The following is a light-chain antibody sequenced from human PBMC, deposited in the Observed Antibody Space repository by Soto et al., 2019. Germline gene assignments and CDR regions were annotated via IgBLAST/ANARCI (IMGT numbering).Light chain of an antibody. J-gene: IGKJ4*01. CDR1: QNINSK. Sequence: MAESATSVSACGGDRVTLTCRASQNINSKLAWYQQKPGQAPRLLIYGASIRATGIPARFSGSWSGTEFTLTIRSLQSEDLAVYYCQEYNHWHPITLGGGTKVDIK. CDR2: GAS. CDR3: QEYNHWHPIT. V-gene: IGKV3-15*01.